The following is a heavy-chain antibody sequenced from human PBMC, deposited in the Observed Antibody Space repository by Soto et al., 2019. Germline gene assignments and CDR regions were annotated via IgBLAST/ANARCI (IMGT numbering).Heavy chain of an antibody. D-gene: IGHD3-22*01. V-gene: IGHV3-23*01. CDR1: GFTFSSYA. J-gene: IGHJ4*02. CDR2: ISGSGGST. CDR3: AKDEGGYYFFPPRY. Sequence: GSLILSCEASGFTFSSYAMSWVRQAPGKGLEWVSAISGSGGSTYYADSVKGRFTISRDNSKDTLYLQMNSLRAEDTAVYYCAKDEGGYYFFPPRYWGQGTLVTVSS.